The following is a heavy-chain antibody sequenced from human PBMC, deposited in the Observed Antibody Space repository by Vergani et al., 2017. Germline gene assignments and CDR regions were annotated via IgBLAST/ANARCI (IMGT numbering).Heavy chain of an antibody. CDR2: ISGSGDST. CDR1: GFTFSSYA. V-gene: IGHV3-23*01. Sequence: EVQLLESGGGLVQPGGSLRLSCAASGFTFSSYAMSWVRQAPGKGLEWVSAISGSGDSTYYADSVKGRFTISRDNSKNTLYLQMNSLRAEDTAVYYCANDFLSRGDPHAFYIWDQGTMVTVSS. CDR3: ANDFLSRGDPHAFYI. D-gene: IGHD4-17*01. J-gene: IGHJ3*02.